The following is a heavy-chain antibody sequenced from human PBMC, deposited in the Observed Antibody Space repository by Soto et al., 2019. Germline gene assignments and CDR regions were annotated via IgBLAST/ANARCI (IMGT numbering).Heavy chain of an antibody. V-gene: IGHV3-23*01. D-gene: IGHD6-19*01. CDR1: GFIFSNYA. Sequence: EVQLLESGGGLVQPGGSLRLSCAVSGFIFSNYAMSWVRQAPGKGLEWVSGISGSGDSTYHADSVKGRLTISRDNSKNTLYLQMDSLKAEDTAVFYCAKDLSGSGLVFDYWGQGTLVTVSS. J-gene: IGHJ4*02. CDR3: AKDLSGSGLVFDY. CDR2: ISGSGDST.